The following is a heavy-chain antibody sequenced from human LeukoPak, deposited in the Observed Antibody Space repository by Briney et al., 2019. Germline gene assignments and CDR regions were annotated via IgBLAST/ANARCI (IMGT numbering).Heavy chain of an antibody. V-gene: IGHV3-23*01. J-gene: IGHJ3*02. Sequence: QAGGSLRLSCTASGFTFSTYAMSWVRQAPGKGLEWVSTISGGGGTTPYAESVKGRFAISRDNAKNSLYLQMNSLGAEDTAVYYCARWVRGITMVRGVVSAFDIWGQGTMVTVSS. D-gene: IGHD3-10*01. CDR2: ISGGGGTT. CDR1: GFTFSTYA. CDR3: ARWVRGITMVRGVVSAFDI.